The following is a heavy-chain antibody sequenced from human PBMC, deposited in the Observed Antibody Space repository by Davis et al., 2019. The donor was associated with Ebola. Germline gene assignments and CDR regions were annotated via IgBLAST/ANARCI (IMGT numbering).Heavy chain of an antibody. CDR3: AKERYSSRSVNWFDP. CDR2: LNGGGTNT. J-gene: IGHJ5*02. Sequence: GGSLRLSCAASGFTFRNYAMSWVRQTQEKGLEWVSALNGGGTNTNYADSVKGRFTISRDNSKNTLYLQMNSLRAEDTAVYYCAKERYSSRSVNWFDPWGQGTLVTVSS. D-gene: IGHD6-13*01. V-gene: IGHV3-23*01. CDR1: GFTFRNYA.